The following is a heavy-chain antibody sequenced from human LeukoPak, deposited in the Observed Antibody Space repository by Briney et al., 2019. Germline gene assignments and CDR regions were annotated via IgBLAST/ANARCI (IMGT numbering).Heavy chain of an antibody. V-gene: IGHV3-21*01. CDR2: ISSSSSYI. Sequence: ISSSSSYIYYADSVKGRFTISRDNAKNSLYLQMNSLRAEDTAVFYCARDRYCSSTSCYVDYWGQGTLVTVSS. D-gene: IGHD2-2*01. CDR3: ARDRYCSSTSCYVDY. J-gene: IGHJ4*02.